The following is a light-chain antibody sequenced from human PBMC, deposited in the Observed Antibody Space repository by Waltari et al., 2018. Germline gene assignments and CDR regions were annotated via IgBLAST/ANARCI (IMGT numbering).Light chain of an antibody. CDR3: QQSYSNPWT. CDR2: AAS. CDR1: QTVTTF. J-gene: IGKJ1*01. V-gene: IGKV1-39*01. Sequence: DIQMTQSPSSLSASVGDRVSITCRASQTVTTFLNWYQQKPGKAPQVLIFAASNLQSGVPSRFSGSVSGTEFTLTSSSLQPEDFATYCCQQSYSNPWTFGQGTKVEIK.